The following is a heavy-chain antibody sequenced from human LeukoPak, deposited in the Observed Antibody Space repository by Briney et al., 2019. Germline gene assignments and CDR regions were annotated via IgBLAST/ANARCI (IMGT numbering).Heavy chain of an antibody. J-gene: IGHJ4*02. V-gene: IGHV5-51*01. D-gene: IGHD3-22*01. CDR2: IHPGDSDT. CDR3: ARQLGNYYDSSGYYVNDY. CDR1: GYIFTNYW. Sequence: GESLKISCKGSGYIFTNYWIGWVRRMPGKGLEWMGIIHPGDSDTRYSPSFQGQVTISADKSISTAYLQWSSLKASDTAMYYCARQLGNYYDSSGYYVNDYWGQGTLVTVSS.